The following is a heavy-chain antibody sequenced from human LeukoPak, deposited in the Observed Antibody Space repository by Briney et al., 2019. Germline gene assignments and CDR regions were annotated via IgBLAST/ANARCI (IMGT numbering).Heavy chain of an antibody. V-gene: IGHV3-74*01. CDR3: AREGCGWYRGVYYYYALDV. D-gene: IGHD6-19*01. Sequence: PGGSLRLSCVVSGFTFSNYWMHWVRQAPGKGLVWVSGIDSDGSTTSYADSVKGRFTISRDNARNMIYLQMNSLRAEDTALYYCAREGCGWYRGVYYYYALDVWGQGTTVTVSS. CDR1: GFTFSNYW. CDR2: IDSDGSTT. J-gene: IGHJ6*02.